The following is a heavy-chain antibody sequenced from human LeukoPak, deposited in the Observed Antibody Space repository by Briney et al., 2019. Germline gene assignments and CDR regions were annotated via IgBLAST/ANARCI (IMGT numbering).Heavy chain of an antibody. CDR2: ISGSGGST. CDR1: GFTFSSYA. J-gene: IGHJ4*02. D-gene: IGHD3-22*01. CDR3: AKDQGVLMAIVVVPFDY. V-gene: IGHV3-23*01. Sequence: PGGSLRLSCAASGFTFSSYAMSWVRQAPGKGLEWVSAISGSGGSTYYADSVKGRFTVSRDNSKNTLYLQMNSLRAEDTAVYYCAKDQGVLMAIVVVPFDYWGQGTLVTVSS.